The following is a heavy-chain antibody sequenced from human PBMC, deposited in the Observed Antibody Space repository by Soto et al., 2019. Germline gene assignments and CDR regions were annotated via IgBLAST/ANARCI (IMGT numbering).Heavy chain of an antibody. CDR2: IWYDGSNK. D-gene: IGHD2-2*01. Sequence: QVQLVESGGGVVQPGRSLRLSCAASGFTFSSYGMHWVRQAPGKGLEWVAVIWYDGSNKYYADSVKGRFTISRDNSKNTLYLQMNSLRAEDTAVYYCARDPAGYYFDYCGQGTLVTVSS. CDR1: GFTFSSYG. CDR3: ARDPAGYYFDY. J-gene: IGHJ4*02. V-gene: IGHV3-33*01.